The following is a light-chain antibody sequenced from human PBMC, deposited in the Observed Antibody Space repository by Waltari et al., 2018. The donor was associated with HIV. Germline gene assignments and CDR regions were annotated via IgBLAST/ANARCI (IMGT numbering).Light chain of an antibody. J-gene: IGLJ2*01. V-gene: IGLV3-21*02. CDR3: QVWDTSSDRVI. Sequence: SYVLTQPPSVSVAPGQTARITCGGNNIGSKDVHWYQQKPGQAPVLVVYDYTDRPSGIPERFSGSNSGHTATLTIGRVEAGDEADYHCQVWDTSSDRVIFGGGTKLTVL. CDR2: DYT. CDR1: NIGSKD.